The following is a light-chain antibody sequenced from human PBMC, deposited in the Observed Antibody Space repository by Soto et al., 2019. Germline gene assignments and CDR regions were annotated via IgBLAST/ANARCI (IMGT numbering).Light chain of an antibody. J-gene: IGKJ4*01. Sequence: DIQMTQSPSSVSASVGDRVSITCRASQGISNWLAWYQQKPGRAPKLLIYTGSSLQSGVPSSFSVTGSGTDFTLTISSLQPEDVATYYCQQANSFPLTFGGGTKVEIK. CDR1: QGISNW. CDR3: QQANSFPLT. CDR2: TGS. V-gene: IGKV1-12*01.